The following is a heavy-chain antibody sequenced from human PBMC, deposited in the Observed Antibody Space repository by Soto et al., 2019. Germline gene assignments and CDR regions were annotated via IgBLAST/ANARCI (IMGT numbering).Heavy chain of an antibody. D-gene: IGHD2-2*01. Sequence: GASVKVSCKASGGTFSSYAISWVRQAPGQGLEWMGGIIPIFGTANYAQKFQGRVTITADESTSTAYMELSSLRSEDTAVYYCAIGGGVYCSSTSCWNNWFDPWGQGTLVPVSS. CDR3: AIGGGVYCSSTSCWNNWFDP. CDR2: IIPIFGTA. J-gene: IGHJ5*02. CDR1: GGTFSSYA. V-gene: IGHV1-69*13.